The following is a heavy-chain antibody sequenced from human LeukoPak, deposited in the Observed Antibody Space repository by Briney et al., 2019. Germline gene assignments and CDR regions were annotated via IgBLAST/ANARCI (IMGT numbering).Heavy chain of an antibody. J-gene: IGHJ2*01. D-gene: IGHD1-1*01. CDR3: ARLGTPTTHWYFDL. Sequence: PSETLSLTCAVYGGSFCDYYWTWIRQPPGKGLEWIGEINHSGSTNYNPSLKSRVTISVDTSKNQFSLKLSSVTAADTAVYYCARLGTPTTHWYFDLWGRGTLVTVSS. CDR2: INHSGST. CDR1: GGSFCDYY. V-gene: IGHV4-34*01.